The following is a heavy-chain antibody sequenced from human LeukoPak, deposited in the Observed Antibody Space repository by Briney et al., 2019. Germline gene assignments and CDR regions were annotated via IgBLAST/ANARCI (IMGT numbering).Heavy chain of an antibody. V-gene: IGHV1-69*13. CDR2: IIPIFGTA. D-gene: IGHD5-18*01. CDR1: GGTFSSYA. J-gene: IGHJ5*02. CDR3: ARCTAMVTFNWFDP. Sequence: ASVKVSCKASGGTFSSYAISWVRQAPGQGLEWMGGIIPIFGTANYAQKFQGRVTITADESTSTAYMELSSLRSEDTAVYYCARCTAMVTFNWFDPWGQGTLVTVSS.